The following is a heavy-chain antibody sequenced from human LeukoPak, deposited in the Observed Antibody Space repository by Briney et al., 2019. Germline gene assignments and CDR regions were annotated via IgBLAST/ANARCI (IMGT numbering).Heavy chain of an antibody. D-gene: IGHD1-1*01. J-gene: IGHJ4*02. CDR1: GGSISSGGYS. CDR2: IYHSGST. V-gene: IGHV4-30-2*01. CDR3: AREKEHYFDY. Sequence: PSETLSLTCAASGGSISSGGYSWSWIRQPPGKGLEWIGYIYHSGSTYYNPSLKSRVTISVDRSKNQFSLKLSSVTAADTAVYYCAREKEHYFDYWGQGTLVTVSS.